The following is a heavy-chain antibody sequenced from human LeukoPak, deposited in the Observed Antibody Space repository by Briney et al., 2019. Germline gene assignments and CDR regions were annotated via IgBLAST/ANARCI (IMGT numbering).Heavy chain of an antibody. V-gene: IGHV4-34*01. J-gene: IGHJ4*02. CDR3: ARGAGGYSYGYFFDY. Sequence: PSETLSLTCAVYGGFFSGYYWSWIRQPPGKGLEWIGEINHSGSTNYNPSLKSRVTISVDTSKNQFSLKLSSVTAADTAVYYCARGAGGYSYGYFFDYWGQGTLVTVSS. CDR1: GGFFSGYY. CDR2: INHSGST. D-gene: IGHD5-18*01.